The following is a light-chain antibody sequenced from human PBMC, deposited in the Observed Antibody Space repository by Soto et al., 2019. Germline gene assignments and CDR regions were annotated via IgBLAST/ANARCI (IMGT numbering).Light chain of an antibody. J-gene: IGLJ1*01. V-gene: IGLV1-40*01. Sequence: QLVLTQPPSVSGAPGQRVTISCTGSSSNIGARYDVHWYQQLPGTAPKLLIYVNNNRPSGVPDRFSGSKSGTSASLAITGLQDEDEADYYCQSYDNSLSAYVFGTGTKLTVL. CDR2: VNN. CDR1: SSNIGARYD. CDR3: QSYDNSLSAYV.